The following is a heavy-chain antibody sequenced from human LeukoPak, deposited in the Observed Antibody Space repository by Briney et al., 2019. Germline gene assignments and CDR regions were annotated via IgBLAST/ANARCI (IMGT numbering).Heavy chain of an antibody. CDR1: GFTFSNYA. Sequence: GGSLRLSCAASGFTFSNYAMSWVRQAPGKGLEWVATVSGSGDRMYHADSVKGRFTISRDNSKNTIYLQMNSLRAEDTALYYCAKAAAAPGFDFWGQGTLVTVSS. CDR2: VSGSGDRM. D-gene: IGHD6-13*01. J-gene: IGHJ4*02. V-gene: IGHV3-23*01. CDR3: AKAAAAPGFDF.